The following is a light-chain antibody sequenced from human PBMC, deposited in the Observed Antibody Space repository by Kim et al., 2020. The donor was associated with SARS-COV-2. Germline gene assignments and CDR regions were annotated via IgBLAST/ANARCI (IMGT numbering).Light chain of an antibody. CDR3: QQYGTFPMT. CDR1: QRVNNNY. CDR2: DAS. V-gene: IGKV3D-20*01. Sequence: SPGERSTLSCGASQRVNNNYFAWYQQKPGLAPSLLIYDASTRATGIPDRFSGSGSGTDFTLTITRLETEDFAVYFCQQYGTFPMTFGQGTRLEIK. J-gene: IGKJ5*01.